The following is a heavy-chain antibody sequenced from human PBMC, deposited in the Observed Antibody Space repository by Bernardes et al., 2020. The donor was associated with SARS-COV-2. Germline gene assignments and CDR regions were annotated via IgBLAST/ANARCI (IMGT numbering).Heavy chain of an antibody. V-gene: IGHV3-23*01. J-gene: IGHJ5*02. CDR1: GFTFRSYP. CDR3: AKGTTMIGT. CDR2: INTSGSST. D-gene: IGHD3-22*01. Sequence: GGSLRLSCAASGFTFRSYPMSWVRQAPGKGLEWVSTINTSGSSTYYADSVKGRFTISRDSSESTLFLQMSSLRAEDTAVYYCAKGTTMIGTWGQGTLVTVSS.